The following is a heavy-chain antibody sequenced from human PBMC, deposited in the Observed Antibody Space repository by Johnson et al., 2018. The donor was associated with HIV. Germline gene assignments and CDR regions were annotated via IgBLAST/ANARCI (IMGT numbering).Heavy chain of an antibody. Sequence: VQLVESGGGLVKPGGSLRLSCAASGFTFSSYGMHWVRQAPGKGLEWVSGINWKGNNTGYADFVKGRFTISRDSAKNSLYLQMNSLRGEATALYYCTRDPVFWPHAFDIWGQGTMVTVSS. D-gene: IGHD1-14*01. CDR1: GFTFSSYG. V-gene: IGHV3-20*04. J-gene: IGHJ3*02. CDR2: INWKGNNT. CDR3: TRDPVFWPHAFDI.